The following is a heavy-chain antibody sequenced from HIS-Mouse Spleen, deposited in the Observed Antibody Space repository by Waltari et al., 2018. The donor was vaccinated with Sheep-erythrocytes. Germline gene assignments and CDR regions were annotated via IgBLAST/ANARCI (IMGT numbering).Heavy chain of an antibody. J-gene: IGHJ4*02. Sequence: QVQLQQWGAGLLKPSETLSLTCAVYGGSFSGYYWSWIRQPPGKGLEWIGEINHRGSTNDNPSLKRRVTISVDTSKNQFSLKLSSVTAEDTAVYYCAREVGSYGHPYYFDYWGQGTLVTVSS. D-gene: IGHD5-18*01. CDR1: GGSFSGYY. CDR3: AREVGSYGHPYYFDY. V-gene: IGHV4-34*01. CDR2: INHRGST.